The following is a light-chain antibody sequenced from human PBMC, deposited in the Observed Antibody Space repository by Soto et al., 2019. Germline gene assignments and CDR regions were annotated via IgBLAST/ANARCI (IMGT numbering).Light chain of an antibody. Sequence: DLQMTQSPSSLSASIGDRVTISCRASQDISSSLNWYQHKSGKAPKLLIYAASGLHSGAPSRFSGSGSGTDFTLTISSLQPEDFATYYCQQSYVTPWTFGQGTKVEIK. CDR3: QQSYVTPWT. CDR2: AAS. J-gene: IGKJ1*01. CDR1: QDISSS. V-gene: IGKV1-39*01.